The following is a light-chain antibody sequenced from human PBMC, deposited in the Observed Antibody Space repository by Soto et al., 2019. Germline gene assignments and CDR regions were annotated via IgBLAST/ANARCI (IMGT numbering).Light chain of an antibody. J-gene: IGKJ2*01. V-gene: IGKV3-15*01. CDR1: QSIRNN. Sequence: EIVMSQSPATLSVSPGERATLSCRASQSIRNNLAWYQQKPGQAPRLLIYAASTRPAGVPARFSGTGSGTEFTLTITSLQYEDFAFYYCHQYDTYMYAFGQGTTLEI. CDR3: HQYDTYMYA. CDR2: AAS.